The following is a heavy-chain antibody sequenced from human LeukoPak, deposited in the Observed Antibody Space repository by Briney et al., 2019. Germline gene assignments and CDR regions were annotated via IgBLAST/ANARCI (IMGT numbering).Heavy chain of an antibody. CDR3: ASSSGGDFWNGFRLYLAW. CDR2: ISYSGDT. Sequence: SETLSLTCTVSGGSISRNDYYWSWIRQSPGKGLEWIGYISYSGDTFYNPSLKNRIFISADTSQNQFSLRLSSLTAADTATYYCASSSGGDFWNGFRLYLAWWGQGTLVAVSS. V-gene: IGHV4-30-4*01. CDR1: GGSISRNDYY. D-gene: IGHD3-3*01. J-gene: IGHJ4*02.